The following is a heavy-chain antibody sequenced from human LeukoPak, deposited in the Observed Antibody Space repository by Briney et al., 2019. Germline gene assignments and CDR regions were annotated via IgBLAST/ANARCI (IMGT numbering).Heavy chain of an antibody. Sequence: PGGSLTLSCAASGFTVSSDYMNWVRQAPGKGLEWVSFISGSSNYKYYADSVKGRFTISRDNAKNSLYLQMNSLRAEDTAVYYCARGPPGESLDIWGQGTMVTVSS. CDR3: ARGPPGESLDI. J-gene: IGHJ3*02. CDR1: GFTVSSDY. V-gene: IGHV3-21*06. D-gene: IGHD3-16*01. CDR2: ISGSSNYK.